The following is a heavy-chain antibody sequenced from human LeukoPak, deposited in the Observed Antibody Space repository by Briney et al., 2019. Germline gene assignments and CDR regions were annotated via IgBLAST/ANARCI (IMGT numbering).Heavy chain of an antibody. Sequence: PGGSLRLSCAASGFTFSSYAMSWVRQAPGKGLEWVSAISGSGGSTYYADSVKGRFTISRDNSKNTLYLQMNSLRAEDTAVYFCARTPAGYDILDYWGQGTLVTVSS. V-gene: IGHV3-23*01. J-gene: IGHJ4*02. CDR1: GFTFSSYA. D-gene: IGHD3-9*01. CDR2: ISGSGGST. CDR3: ARTPAGYDILDY.